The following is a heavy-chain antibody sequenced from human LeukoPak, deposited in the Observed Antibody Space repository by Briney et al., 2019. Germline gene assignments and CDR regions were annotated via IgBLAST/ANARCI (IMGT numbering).Heavy chain of an antibody. CDR3: ARVYSSSMGY. CDR2: IYHSGST. J-gene: IGHJ4*02. D-gene: IGHD6-13*01. CDR1: GYSISSGYY. V-gene: IGHV4-38-2*02. Sequence: SETLSLTCTVSGYSISSGYYWGWIRQPPGKGLEWIGSIYHSGSTYYNPSLKSRVTISVDTSKNQFSLKLSSVTAADTAVYYCARVYSSSMGYWGQGTLVTVSS.